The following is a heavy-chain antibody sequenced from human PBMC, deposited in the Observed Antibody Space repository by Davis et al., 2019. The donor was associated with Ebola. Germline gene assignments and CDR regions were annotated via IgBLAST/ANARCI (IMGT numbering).Heavy chain of an antibody. Sequence: GESLKISCTASGFTFGDYAMSWVRQAPGKGLQWVANIKEDGSARYYEDSVKGRFTISRDNGRNSLYLQINSLRAEDTAVYYCARAGYCRGGTCTSPPLDYWGQGTLATVS. CDR2: IKEDGSAR. CDR3: ARAGYCRGGTCTSPPLDY. V-gene: IGHV3-7*01. CDR1: GFTFGDYA. D-gene: IGHD2-15*01. J-gene: IGHJ4*02.